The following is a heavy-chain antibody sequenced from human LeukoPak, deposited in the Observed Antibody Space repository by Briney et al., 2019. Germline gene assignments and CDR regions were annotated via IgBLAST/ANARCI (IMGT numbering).Heavy chain of an antibody. CDR2: ISGSGGST. CDR1: GFTFSSYA. CDR3: AKAGAVASGSYLQWIFDYYGMDV. V-gene: IGHV3-23*01. Sequence: PGGSLRLSCAASGFTFSSYAMSWVRQAPGKGLEWVSAISGSGGSTYYADSVKGRFTISRDNSKNTLYLQMNSLRAEDTAVYYCAKAGAVASGSYLQWIFDYYGMDVWGQGTTVTVSS. D-gene: IGHD1-26*01. J-gene: IGHJ6*02.